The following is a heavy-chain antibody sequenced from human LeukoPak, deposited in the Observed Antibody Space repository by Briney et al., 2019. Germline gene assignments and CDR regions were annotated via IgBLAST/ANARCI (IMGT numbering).Heavy chain of an antibody. CDR2: INSDGSST. V-gene: IGHV3-74*01. Sequence: QPGASLRLCCAASGFTFSSYWMHWVRQAPGEGLVWVSRINSDGSSTSYADSVKGRFTISRDNAKNTLYLQMNSLRAEDTAVYYCARAAGGDYWGQGALVTVSS. CDR3: ARAAGGDY. J-gene: IGHJ4*02. CDR1: GFTFSSYW. D-gene: IGHD4-23*01.